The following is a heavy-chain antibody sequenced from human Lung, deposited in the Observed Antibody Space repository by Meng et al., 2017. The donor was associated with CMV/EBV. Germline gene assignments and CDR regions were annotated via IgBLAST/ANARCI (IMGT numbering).Heavy chain of an antibody. CDR3: ATGSGDYGA. CDR1: GFTFNSYW. J-gene: IGHJ5*02. V-gene: IGHV3-7*01. Sequence: GGSLRLSCAASGFTFNSYWMSWVRQAPGEGLEWVGNIKHDGSETHYLDSVKGRFTISRDNAKKSMYLQMNSLRVDDTAVYFCATGSGDYGAWGRGTPVTVSS. D-gene: IGHD3-10*01. CDR2: IKHDGSET.